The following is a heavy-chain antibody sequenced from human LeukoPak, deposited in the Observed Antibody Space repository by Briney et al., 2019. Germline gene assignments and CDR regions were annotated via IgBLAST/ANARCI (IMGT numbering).Heavy chain of an antibody. Sequence: GGSLRLSCAVSGFTVSSNYMGWVRQAPGKGLEWVSVLYASGSIYYANSVKGRFSISRDNSENTLFLQMNTLRAEDTAVYYCARLEKNSHYYMDVWGKGTTVTVSS. V-gene: IGHV3-53*01. CDR3: ARLEKNSHYYMDV. CDR1: GFTVSSNY. D-gene: IGHD4-23*01. CDR2: LYASGSI. J-gene: IGHJ6*03.